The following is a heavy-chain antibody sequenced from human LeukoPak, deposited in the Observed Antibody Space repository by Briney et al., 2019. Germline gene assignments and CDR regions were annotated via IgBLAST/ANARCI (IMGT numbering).Heavy chain of an antibody. V-gene: IGHV4-4*02. Sequence: SETLSLTCAVSGDSISSNYWWTWVRQPPGKGLEWIGEIHHSGSTNYSPSLNSRVTGSVDNSRNDFSLSLPSVSAADTAVYYCARGIPGYFVTSGYYYEYWGQGTLVTVSS. CDR1: GDSISSNYW. CDR2: IHHSGST. J-gene: IGHJ4*02. D-gene: IGHD3-22*01. CDR3: ARGIPGYFVTSGYYYEY.